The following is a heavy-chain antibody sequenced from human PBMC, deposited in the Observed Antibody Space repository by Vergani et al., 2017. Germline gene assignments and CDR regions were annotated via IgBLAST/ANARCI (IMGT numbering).Heavy chain of an antibody. D-gene: IGHD3-3*01. CDR1: GGTFSSYA. CDR2: IIPILGIA. V-gene: IGHV1-69*04. Sequence: QVQLVQSGAEVKKPGSSVKVSCKASGGTFSSYAISWVRQAPGQGLEWMGRIIPILGIANYAQKLQGRVTITADKSTSTAYMELSSLRSEDTAVYYCARDRSGHAFDIWGQGTMVTVSS. J-gene: IGHJ3*02. CDR3: ARDRSGHAFDI.